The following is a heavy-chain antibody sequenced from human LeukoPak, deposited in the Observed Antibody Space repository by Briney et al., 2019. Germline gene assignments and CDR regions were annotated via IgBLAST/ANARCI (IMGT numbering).Heavy chain of an antibody. CDR2: INHSGST. Sequence: SETLSLTCAVYGGSFSGYYWSWIRQPPGKGLEWIGEINHSGSTNYNPSLKSRVTISVDTSKNQFSLKLSSVTAADTAVYYCARENWTGFYYYYYMDVWGKGTTVTVSS. J-gene: IGHJ6*03. V-gene: IGHV4-34*01. CDR1: GGSFSGYY. D-gene: IGHD1-1*01. CDR3: ARENWTGFYYYYYMDV.